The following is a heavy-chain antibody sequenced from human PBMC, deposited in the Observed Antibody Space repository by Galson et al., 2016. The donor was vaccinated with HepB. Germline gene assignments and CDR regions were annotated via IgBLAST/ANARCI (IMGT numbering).Heavy chain of an antibody. CDR3: TSAFSTYYDILTGYYTKDY. Sequence: SLRLSCAASGFTLSDHYVDWVRQAPGRGLEWVGRIRNKAYTYATAYAASVKGRFTISRDDSKNTAYLQMNSLKTEDTAVYYCTSAFSTYYDILTGYYTKDYWGQGTLVTVSS. CDR1: GFTLSDHY. V-gene: IGHV3-72*01. J-gene: IGHJ4*02. D-gene: IGHD3-9*01. CDR2: IRNKAYTYAT.